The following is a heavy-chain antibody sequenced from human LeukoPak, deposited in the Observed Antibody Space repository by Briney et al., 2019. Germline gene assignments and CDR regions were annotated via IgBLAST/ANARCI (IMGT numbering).Heavy chain of an antibody. CDR2: IYTSGST. CDR1: GGSISSGSYY. Sequence: SQTLSLTCTVSGGSISSGSYYWSWIRQPAGKGLEWIGRIYTSGSTNYNPSLKSRVTMSVDTSKNQFSLKLSSVTAADTAVYYCARDQSSGWYQDGMDVWGQGTTVTVSS. J-gene: IGHJ6*02. CDR3: ARDQSSGWYQDGMDV. V-gene: IGHV4-61*02. D-gene: IGHD6-19*01.